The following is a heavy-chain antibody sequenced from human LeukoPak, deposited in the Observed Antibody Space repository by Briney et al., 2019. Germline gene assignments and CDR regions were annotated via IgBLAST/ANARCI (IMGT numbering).Heavy chain of an antibody. J-gene: IGHJ4*02. CDR1: GYTFTGYY. CDR3: ATMNRYYYDSSGYYFRY. V-gene: IGHV1-46*01. D-gene: IGHD3-22*01. Sequence: ASVKVSCKASGYTFTGYYMHWVRRAPGQGLEWMGIINPSGGSTSYAQKFQGRVTMTRDTSTSTVYMELSSLRSEDTAVYYCATMNRYYYDSSGYYFRYWGQGTLVTVSS. CDR2: INPSGGST.